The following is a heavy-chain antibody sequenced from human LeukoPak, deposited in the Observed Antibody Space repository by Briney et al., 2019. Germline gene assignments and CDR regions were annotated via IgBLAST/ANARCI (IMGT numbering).Heavy chain of an antibody. J-gene: IGHJ5*02. V-gene: IGHV4-34*01. Sequence: SETLSLTCAVYGGSFSGYYWSWIRQPPGKGLEWIGEINHSGSTNYNPSLKSRVTISLDTSKNQFSLKLSSVTAADTAVYYCARGPARRWFDPWGQGTLVTVSS. D-gene: IGHD1-14*01. CDR3: ARGPARRWFDP. CDR1: GGSFSGYY. CDR2: INHSGST.